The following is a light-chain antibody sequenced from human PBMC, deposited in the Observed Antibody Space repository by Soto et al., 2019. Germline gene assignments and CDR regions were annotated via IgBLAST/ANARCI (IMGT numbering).Light chain of an antibody. CDR3: QHYNSYSEA. J-gene: IGKJ1*01. CDR1: QTISSW. CDR2: KAS. Sequence: DIQMTQSPSTLSGSVGDRVTITCRASQTISSWLAWYQQKPGKAPKLLIYKASTLTSGVPSRFSGSGSGTAFTLTISSLQPNDFATHSCQHYNSYSEAFGQGTKV. V-gene: IGKV1-5*03.